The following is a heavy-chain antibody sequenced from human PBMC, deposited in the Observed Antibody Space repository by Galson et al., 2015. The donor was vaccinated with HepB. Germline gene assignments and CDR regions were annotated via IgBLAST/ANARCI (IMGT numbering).Heavy chain of an antibody. D-gene: IGHD5-18*01. J-gene: IGHJ4*02. CDR2: IKSKTDGGTT. CDR3: TTEGLDTAMVTVY. CDR1: GFTFSNAW. V-gene: IGHV3-15*01. Sequence: SLRLSCAASGFTFSNAWMSWVRQAPGKGLEWVGRIKSKTDGGTTDYAAPVKGRFTISRDDSKNTLYLQMNSLKTEDTAVYYCTTEGLDTAMVTVYWGQGTLVTVSS.